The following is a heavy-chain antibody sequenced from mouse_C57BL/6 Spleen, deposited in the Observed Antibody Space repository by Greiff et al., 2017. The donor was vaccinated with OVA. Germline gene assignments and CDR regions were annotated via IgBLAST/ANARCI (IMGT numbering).Heavy chain of an antibody. Sequence: EVKVVESGPGMVKPSQSLSLTCTVTGYSITSGYDWHWIRHFPGNKLEWMGYISYSGSTNYNPSLKSRISITHDTSKNHFFLKLNSVTTEDTATYYCARSSGDYYAMDYWGQGTSVTVSS. CDR2: ISYSGST. CDR1: GYSITSGYD. V-gene: IGHV3-1*01. D-gene: IGHD4-1*01. J-gene: IGHJ4*01. CDR3: ARSSGDYYAMDY.